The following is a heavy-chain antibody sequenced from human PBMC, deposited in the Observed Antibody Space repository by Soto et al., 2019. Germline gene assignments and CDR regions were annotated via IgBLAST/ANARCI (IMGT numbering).Heavy chain of an antibody. CDR1: GGSFSGYY. CDR2: INHSGST. Sequence: SAALSLTCAFYGGSFSGYYWSWIRQPPGKGLEWIGEINHSGSTNYNPSLKSRVTISVDTSKNQFSLKLSSVTAADTAVYYCARGRRSGSYYRGNWFDPWGQGTLVTVSS. D-gene: IGHD1-26*01. V-gene: IGHV4-34*01. CDR3: ARGRRSGSYYRGNWFDP. J-gene: IGHJ5*02.